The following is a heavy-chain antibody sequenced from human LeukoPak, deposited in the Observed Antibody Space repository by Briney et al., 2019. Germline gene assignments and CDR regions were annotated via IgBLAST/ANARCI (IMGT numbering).Heavy chain of an antibody. CDR3: ARRVPSGFVDS. V-gene: IGHV4-59*08. CDR1: GGYISADY. J-gene: IGHJ4*02. CDR2: ISDSGNT. Sequence: XETLSLTCAVSGGYISADYWIWIRQPPGTGLEWIGYISDSGNTNYNLSLKSRVTISQDTSKNQFSLRLSSVTAADTAMYYCARRVPSGFVDSWGQGTRVTLSS. D-gene: IGHD5-12*01.